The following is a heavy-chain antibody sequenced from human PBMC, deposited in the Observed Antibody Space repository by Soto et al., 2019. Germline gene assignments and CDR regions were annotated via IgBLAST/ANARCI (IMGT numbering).Heavy chain of an antibody. CDR2: IYYSGST. V-gene: IGHV4-61*01. D-gene: IGHD5-12*01. CDR3: AREAGYSGYDWEGNWFDP. J-gene: IGHJ5*02. Sequence: SETLSLTCTVSGGSVSSGSYYWSWIRQPPGKGLEWIGYIYYSGSTNYNPSLKSRVTISVDTSKNQFSLKLSSVTAADTAVYYCAREAGYSGYDWEGNWFDPWGQGTLVTVSS. CDR1: GGSVSSGSYY.